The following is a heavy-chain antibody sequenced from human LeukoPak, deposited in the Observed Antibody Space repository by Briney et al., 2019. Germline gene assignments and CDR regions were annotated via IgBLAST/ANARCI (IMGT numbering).Heavy chain of an antibody. CDR2: IIPIFGTA. CDR3: ARGAGYSYGSDLDY. V-gene: IGHV1-69*13. J-gene: IGHJ4*02. CDR1: EGTFSSYA. Sequence: SVKVSCMASEGTFSSYAISWVRQAPGQGLEWMGGIIPIFGTANYAQKFQGRVTITADESTSTAYMELSSLRSEDTAVYYCARGAGYSYGSDLDYWGQGTLVTVSS. D-gene: IGHD5-18*01.